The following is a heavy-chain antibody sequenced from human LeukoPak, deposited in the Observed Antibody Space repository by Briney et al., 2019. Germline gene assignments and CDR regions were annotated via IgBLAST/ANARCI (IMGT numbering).Heavy chain of an antibody. CDR3: AKGPLRFHTHQVY. V-gene: IGHV3-23*01. J-gene: IGHJ4*02. D-gene: IGHD5-12*01. Sequence: GGSLRLSCAASGFTFSSYAMSWVRQAPGKGLEWVSAISGSGGSTYYADSVKGRFTISRDNSKNTLHLQMNSLRAEDTAVYYCAKGPLRFHTHQVYWGQGTLVTVSS. CDR1: GFTFSSYA. CDR2: ISGSGGST.